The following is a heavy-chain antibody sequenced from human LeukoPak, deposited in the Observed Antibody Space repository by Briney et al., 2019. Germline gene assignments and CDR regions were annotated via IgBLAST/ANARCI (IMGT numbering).Heavy chain of an antibody. D-gene: IGHD1-14*01. CDR1: GVTFSSYS. J-gene: IGHJ3*02. CDR2: ISSSSSYI. Sequence: GGSLRLSCAASGVTFSSYSMNWGREAPGKGLEWVSSISSSSSYIYYADSVKGRFTISRDNAKNSLYLQISSLRAEDTAVYYCARYRVPITYDAFDNWGQGTMVTVSS. V-gene: IGHV3-21*01. CDR3: ARYRVPITYDAFDN.